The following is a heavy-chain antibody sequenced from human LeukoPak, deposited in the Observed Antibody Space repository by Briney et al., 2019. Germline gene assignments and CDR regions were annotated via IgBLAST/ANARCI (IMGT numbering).Heavy chain of an antibody. V-gene: IGHV3-48*01. Sequence: PGGSLRLSCAASEFTFSSYSMNWVRQAPGKGLEWVSYITNSGNSKSYADSVKGRFTISRDNTKNSLYLQMNGLRAEDTAVYYCARDQSGSFSYWGQGTLVTVSS. CDR2: ITNSGNSK. CDR3: ARDQSGSFSY. D-gene: IGHD1-26*01. CDR1: EFTFSSYS. J-gene: IGHJ4*02.